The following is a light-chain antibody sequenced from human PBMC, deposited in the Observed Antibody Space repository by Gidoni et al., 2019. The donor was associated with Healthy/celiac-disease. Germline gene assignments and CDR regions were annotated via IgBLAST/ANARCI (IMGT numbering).Light chain of an antibody. Sequence: QSALTQPRSVSGSPGQSVTISCNGTSSDVGGYNYVSWYQQHPGKAPKLMIYDVSKRPSGVPDRFSGSKSGNTASLTISGLQAEDEADYYCCSYAGSRYVFGTGTKVTVL. V-gene: IGLV2-11*01. CDR1: SSDVGGYNY. CDR2: DVS. CDR3: CSYAGSRYV. J-gene: IGLJ1*01.